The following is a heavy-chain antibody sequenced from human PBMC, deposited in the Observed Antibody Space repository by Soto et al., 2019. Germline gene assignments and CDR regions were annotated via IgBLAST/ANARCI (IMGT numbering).Heavy chain of an antibody. V-gene: IGHV3-7*03. CDR2: IKQDGGEK. CDR1: GFTFSSYW. J-gene: IGHJ6*02. CDR3: ARDITMVRGACGMDV. Sequence: GGSLRLSCAASGFTFSSYWMSWVRQAPGKGLEWVANIKQDGGEKYYVDSVKGRSAISRDNAKNSLYLQMNSLRAEDTAVYYCARDITMVRGACGMDVWGQGTTVTVSS. D-gene: IGHD3-10*01.